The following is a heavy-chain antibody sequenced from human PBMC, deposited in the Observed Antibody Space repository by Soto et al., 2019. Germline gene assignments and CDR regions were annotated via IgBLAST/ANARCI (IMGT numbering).Heavy chain of an antibody. Sequence: ASVKVSCKASGYTFTSYDINWVRQATGQGLEWMGWMNPNSGNTGYAQKFQGRVTMTRNTSISTAYMELSSLRPEDTAVYYCARGEEAAAGSVYGMDVWGQGTTVTVSS. CDR2: MNPNSGNT. CDR1: GYTFTSYD. D-gene: IGHD6-13*01. V-gene: IGHV1-8*01. CDR3: ARGEEAAAGSVYGMDV. J-gene: IGHJ6*02.